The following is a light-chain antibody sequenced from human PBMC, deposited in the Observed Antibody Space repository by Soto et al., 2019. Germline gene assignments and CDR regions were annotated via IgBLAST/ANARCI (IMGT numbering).Light chain of an antibody. CDR1: QAISKSY. J-gene: IGKJ5*01. V-gene: IGKV3-20*01. CDR2: SST. CDR3: QQYDTSSIT. Sequence: EIVLTQSPGTLSLSPGARDPLSCRASQAISKSYSVWYQQKPGQAPRLLIYSSTSRATGIPDRFSGSASGTDFTLTISRLEPEDFAVYYCQQYDTSSITFGQGTRLEIK.